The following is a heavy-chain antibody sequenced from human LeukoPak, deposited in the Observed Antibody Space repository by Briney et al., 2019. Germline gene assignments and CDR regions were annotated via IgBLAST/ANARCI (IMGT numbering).Heavy chain of an antibody. J-gene: IGHJ5*02. CDR1: GYTFTGYY. Sequence: GASVKVSCKASGYTFTGYYMHWVRQAPGQGLEWMGWINPNSGGTNYAQKFQGRVTMTRDTSISTAYMELSRLRSDDTAVYYCARGCELRYFDWLLSTRYNWFDPWGQGTLVTVSS. CDR2: INPNSGGT. D-gene: IGHD3-9*01. CDR3: ARGCELRYFDWLLSTRYNWFDP. V-gene: IGHV1-2*02.